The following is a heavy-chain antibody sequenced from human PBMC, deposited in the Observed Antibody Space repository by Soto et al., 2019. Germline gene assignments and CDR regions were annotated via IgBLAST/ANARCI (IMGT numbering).Heavy chain of an antibody. CDR1: GVSISSYY. CDR3: ARAAGYSSSWYGFSRFDP. V-gene: IGHV4-59*01. Sequence: SETLSLTCTVSGVSISSYYWSWIRKPPGKGLEWIGYIYYSGSTNYNPSLKSRVTISVDTSKNQFSLKLSSVTAADTAVYYCARAAGYSSSWYGFSRFDPWGQGTLVTVS. CDR2: IYYSGST. D-gene: IGHD6-13*01. J-gene: IGHJ5*02.